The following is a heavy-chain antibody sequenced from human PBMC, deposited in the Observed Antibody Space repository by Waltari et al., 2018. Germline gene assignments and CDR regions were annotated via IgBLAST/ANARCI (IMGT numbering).Heavy chain of an antibody. CDR1: GYTFRDHW. J-gene: IGHJ4*02. V-gene: IGHV5-51*01. CDR2: IYPGDSKT. CDR3: ARLARNGTYSYFDY. D-gene: IGHD1-26*01. Sequence: EVQLVQSGAEVNTPGESLKSSCKGSGYTFRDHWIAWVRQLPGEGLEWMGIIYPGDSKTRYSPSFQGQVSISADKSITTAYLQCSSLKASDSAMYYCARLARNGTYSYFDYWGQGTLVTVSS.